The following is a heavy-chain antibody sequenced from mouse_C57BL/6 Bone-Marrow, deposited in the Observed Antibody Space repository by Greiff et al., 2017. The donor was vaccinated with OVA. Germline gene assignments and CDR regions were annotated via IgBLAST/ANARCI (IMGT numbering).Heavy chain of an antibody. J-gene: IGHJ1*03. CDR3: AREGYGYFDV. CDR2: IYPGDGDT. Sequence: VQLQQSGPELVKPGASVKISCKASGYAFSSSWMNWVKQRPGKGLEWIGRIYPGDGDTNYNGKFKGKATLTADKSSSTAYMQLSSLTSEDSAVYYCAREGYGYFDVWGTGTTVTVSS. V-gene: IGHV1-82*01. CDR1: GYAFSSSW.